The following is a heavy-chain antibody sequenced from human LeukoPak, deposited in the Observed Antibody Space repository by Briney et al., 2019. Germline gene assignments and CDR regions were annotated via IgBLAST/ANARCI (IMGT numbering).Heavy chain of an antibody. CDR3: ARTELLYYFDY. J-gene: IGHJ4*02. V-gene: IGHV3-21*01. CDR1: GFTFSRYG. CDR2: IIDSTGYT. D-gene: IGHD1-7*01. Sequence: GGSLRPSCVASGFTFSRYGMNWVRQAPGKGLEWVSSIIDSTGYTYYADSVKGRFTISRDNAKNSLYLQMNSLRAEDTAVYYCARTELLYYFDYWGQGTLVTVSS.